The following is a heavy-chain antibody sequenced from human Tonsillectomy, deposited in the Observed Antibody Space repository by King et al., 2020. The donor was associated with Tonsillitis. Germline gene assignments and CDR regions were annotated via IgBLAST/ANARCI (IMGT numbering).Heavy chain of an antibody. J-gene: IGHJ4*02. Sequence: VQLVESGGGLVKPGGSLRLSCAASGFTFSSYSMNWVRQAPGKGLEWVSSISSSSSYIYYADSVKGRFTISRDNAKNSLYLQMNSLRAEDTAVYYCASTNYDVWSGYSSSGGFDYWGQGTLVTVSS. CDR1: GFTFSSYS. V-gene: IGHV3-21*01. D-gene: IGHD3-3*01. CDR2: ISSSSSYI. CDR3: ASTNYDVWSGYSSSGGFDY.